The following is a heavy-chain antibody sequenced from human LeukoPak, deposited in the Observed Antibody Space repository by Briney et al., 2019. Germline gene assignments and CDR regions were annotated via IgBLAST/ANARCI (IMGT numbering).Heavy chain of an antibody. V-gene: IGHV1-18*01. Sequence: EASVKVSCKASGYTLTNYGISWVQQAPGQGLEWMGWISIYNGNTDYAQKLRGRVTMTTDTSTSTAYMELRSLRSDDTAVYYCARITYDFWSGYYMPDDPWGQGTLVTVSS. CDR1: GYTLTNYG. CDR2: ISIYNGNT. D-gene: IGHD3-3*01. CDR3: ARITYDFWSGYYMPDDP. J-gene: IGHJ5*02.